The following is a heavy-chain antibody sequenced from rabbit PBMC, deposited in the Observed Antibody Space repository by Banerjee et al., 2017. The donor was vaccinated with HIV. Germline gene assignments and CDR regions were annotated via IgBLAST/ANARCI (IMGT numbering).Heavy chain of an antibody. CDR2: INTANGDN. Sequence: QSLEESGGDLVKPEGSLTLTCKASGFSFSSNAMCWVRQAPGKGLEWIGCINTANGDNYYATWAKGRFTISKTSSTTVTLQMTSLTAADTATYFCARDDVGSTIYDYFNLWGPGTLVTVS. D-gene: IGHD4-2*01. CDR1: GFSFSSNA. CDR3: ARDDVGSTIYDYFNL. J-gene: IGHJ4*01. V-gene: IGHV1S40*01.